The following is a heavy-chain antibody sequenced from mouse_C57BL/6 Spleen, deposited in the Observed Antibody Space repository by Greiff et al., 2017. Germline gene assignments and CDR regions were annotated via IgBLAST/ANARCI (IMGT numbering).Heavy chain of an antibody. J-gene: IGHJ3*02. CDR3: ARRYDGRSGY. Sequence: VHVQQSGPELVKPGASVKMSCKASGYTFTSYFMHWVKQKPGQGLEWIGYIYPDNDGTKYNGKFKGKATLTSDKSSSTAYMELSSLTSEDSAVDYCARRYDGRSGYGGQGTLLTVSA. CDR1: GYTFTSYF. CDR2: IYPDNDGT. D-gene: IGHD1-1*01. V-gene: IGHV1-14*01.